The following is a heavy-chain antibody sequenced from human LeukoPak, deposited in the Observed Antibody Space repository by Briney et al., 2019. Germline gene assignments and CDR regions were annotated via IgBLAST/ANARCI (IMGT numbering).Heavy chain of an antibody. Sequence: GGSLRLSCAASGFTFSSYSKNWVRQAPGKGLEWVSVIYSGGSTYYADSVKGRFTISRDNSKNTLYLQMNSLRAEDTAVYYCARVPAAKYYFDYWGQGTLVTVSS. CDR2: IYSGGST. CDR1: GFTFSSYS. J-gene: IGHJ4*02. D-gene: IGHD2-2*01. V-gene: IGHV3-53*01. CDR3: ARVPAAKYYFDY.